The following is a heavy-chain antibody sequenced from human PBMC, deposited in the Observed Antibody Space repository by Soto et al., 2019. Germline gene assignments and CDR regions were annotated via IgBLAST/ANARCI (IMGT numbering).Heavy chain of an antibody. CDR3: ASSRGENTFQQ. Sequence: GGSLRLSCAASGFTFSSYGMHWVRQAPGKGLEWVAVIWYDGSNKYYADSVKGRFTISRDNSKNTLYLQMNSLRAEDTAVYYCASSRGENTFQQWGKGTRVTVS. D-gene: IGHD3-10*01. J-gene: IGHJ1*01. CDR2: IWYDGSNK. CDR1: GFTFSSYG. V-gene: IGHV3-33*01.